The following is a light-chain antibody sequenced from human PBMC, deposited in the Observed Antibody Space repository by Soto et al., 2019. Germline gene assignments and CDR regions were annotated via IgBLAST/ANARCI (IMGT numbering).Light chain of an antibody. CDR1: SSDVGGYNY. V-gene: IGLV2-14*03. Sequence: QSALTQPASVSGSPGQWITISCTGTSSDVGGYNYVSWYQQHPGKAPKVMIYDVSKRPSGISNRFSGSKSGNTASLTISGLQVEDEADYYCSSYTSGSTRVVFGGGTKVTVL. CDR3: SSYTSGSTRVV. CDR2: DVS. J-gene: IGLJ2*01.